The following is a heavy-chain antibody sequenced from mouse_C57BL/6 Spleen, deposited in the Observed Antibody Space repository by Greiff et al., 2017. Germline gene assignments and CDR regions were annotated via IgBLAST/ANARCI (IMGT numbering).Heavy chain of an antibody. V-gene: IGHV5-17*01. CDR3: ARPFYYYGSSPWCFDV. J-gene: IGHJ1*03. CDR2: ISSGSSTI. Sequence: EVQVVESGGGLVKPGGSLKLSCAASGFTFSDYGMHWVRQAPEKGLEWVAYISSGSSTIYYADTVKGRFTISRDNAKNTLFLQMTSLRSEDTAMYYCARPFYYYGSSPWCFDVWGTGTTVTVSS. D-gene: IGHD1-1*01. CDR1: GFTFSDYG.